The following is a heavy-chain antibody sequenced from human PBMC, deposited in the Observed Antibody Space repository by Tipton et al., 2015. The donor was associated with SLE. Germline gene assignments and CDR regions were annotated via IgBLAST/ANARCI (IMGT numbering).Heavy chain of an antibody. J-gene: IGHJ6*03. V-gene: IGHV4-34*01. Sequence: TLSLTCSVYGGSFTTYSWNWIRQPPGKGLEWIGDVNNSGSTNYTPSLLSRATISVDTSKTQLSLKLSSVTAADTAVYYCARDYSGYADIDVWGKGTTVTVSS. D-gene: IGHD5-12*01. CDR3: ARDYSGYADIDV. CDR1: GGSFTTYS. CDR2: VNNSGST.